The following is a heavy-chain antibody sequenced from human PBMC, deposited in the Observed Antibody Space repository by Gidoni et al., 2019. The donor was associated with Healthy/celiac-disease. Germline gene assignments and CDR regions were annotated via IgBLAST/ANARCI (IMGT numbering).Heavy chain of an antibody. D-gene: IGHD2-21*01. J-gene: IGHJ4*02. Sequence: ADSVKGRFTISRDNSKNTLYLQMNSLRAEDTAVYYCAKVWDSVVKGVFIDYWGQGTLVTVSS. CDR3: AKVWDSVVKGVFIDY. V-gene: IGHV3-23*01.